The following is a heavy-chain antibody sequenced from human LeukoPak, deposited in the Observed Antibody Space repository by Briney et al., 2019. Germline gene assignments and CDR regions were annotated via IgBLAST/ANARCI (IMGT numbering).Heavy chain of an antibody. CDR1: GGSISRSSYH. J-gene: IGHJ4*02. D-gene: IGHD1-26*01. V-gene: IGHV4-39*01. Sequence: SETLSLTCTVSGGSISRSSYHWVWIRQPPGKGLDWIGTISSSGSTYYNPSLKSRVTISVDTSKNQFSLRLSSVTAADTAVYYCATYYYTGTYNYFDYWGQGTLVTVSS. CDR3: ATYYYTGTYNYFDY. CDR2: ISSSGST.